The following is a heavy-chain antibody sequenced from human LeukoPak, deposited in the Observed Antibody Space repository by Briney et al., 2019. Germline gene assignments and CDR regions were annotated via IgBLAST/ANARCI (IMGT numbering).Heavy chain of an antibody. V-gene: IGHV3-30*02. Sequence: GGSLRLSCAASGFTFSSYGLHWVRQAPGKGLEWVAFIRYDGNNQHYADSVKGRFTISRDKSKNTLDLQMNSLRAEDTAVYYCAKDRGYCTNGVCPLDYWGQGTLVTVSS. D-gene: IGHD2-8*01. CDR3: AKDRGYCTNGVCPLDY. CDR2: IRYDGNNQ. CDR1: GFTFSSYG. J-gene: IGHJ4*02.